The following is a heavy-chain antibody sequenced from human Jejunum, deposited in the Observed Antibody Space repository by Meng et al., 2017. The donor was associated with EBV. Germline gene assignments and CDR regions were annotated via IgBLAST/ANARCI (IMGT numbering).Heavy chain of an antibody. CDR3: ARDSQYLARGYFDY. V-gene: IGHV4-4*02. J-gene: IGHJ4*02. Sequence: APRPGLCPSSVTLSLTSMALSGSINNKSWWHWVRQAPRKGLEWIGEIDHTGTTHYNPSLKSRVTISLGTSMNQFSLELTSPTPADTAVYYCARDSQYLARGYFDYWGQGALVTVSS. D-gene: IGHD2/OR15-2a*01. CDR2: IDHTGTT. CDR1: SGSINNKSW.